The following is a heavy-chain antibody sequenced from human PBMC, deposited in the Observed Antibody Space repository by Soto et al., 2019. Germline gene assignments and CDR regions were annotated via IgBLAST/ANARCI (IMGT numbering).Heavy chain of an antibody. V-gene: IGHV1-69*02. CDR2: IIPSPART. Sequence: ASVKVSCKASGGTFSNSPISWVRQIPGQGPEWMGRIIPSPARTIYSRKFRGRVTLTADKSTQTVYMTLSSLTTEDSGVYYCARYQVGASSFDYWGQGTRVTVSS. CDR1: GGTFSNSP. CDR3: ARYQVGASSFDY. J-gene: IGHJ4*02. D-gene: IGHD1-26*01.